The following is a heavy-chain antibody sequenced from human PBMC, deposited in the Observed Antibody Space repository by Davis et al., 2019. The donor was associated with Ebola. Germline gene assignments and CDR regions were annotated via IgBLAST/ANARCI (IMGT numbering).Heavy chain of an antibody. CDR3: AREGDGGITGTTGWFDP. J-gene: IGHJ5*02. D-gene: IGHD1-20*01. CDR2: IIPIFGTA. CDR1: GGTFSSYA. V-gene: IGHV1-69*06. Sequence: AASVKVSCKASGGTFSSYAISWVRQAPGQGLEWMGGIIPIFGTANYAQKFQGRVTITADKSTSTAYMELSSLRSEDTAVYYCAREGDGGITGTTGWFDPWGQGTLATVSS.